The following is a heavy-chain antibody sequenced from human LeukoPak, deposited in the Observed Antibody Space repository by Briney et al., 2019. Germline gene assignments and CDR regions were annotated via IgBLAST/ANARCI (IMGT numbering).Heavy chain of an antibody. CDR1: GGSISNYY. CDR2: IYYSGTT. J-gene: IGHJ4*02. V-gene: IGHV4-59*01. CDR3: ARGSRSSDY. Sequence: SETLSLTCTVSGGSISNYYWTWIRQPPGKGLEWIGYIYYSGTTSYNPSLKSRVTISGDTSKNQFSLKLSSVTAADTAVYYCARGSRSSDYWGQGTLVTVSS.